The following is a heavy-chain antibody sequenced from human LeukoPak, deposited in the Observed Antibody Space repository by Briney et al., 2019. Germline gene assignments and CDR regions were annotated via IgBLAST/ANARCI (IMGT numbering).Heavy chain of an antibody. Sequence: SKTLSLTCTVSGGSISSGPYYWGWIRQPPGKGLEWIGSIYYSGTTFYMPSLKSRVTISVDTSKNQFSLKLSSVTAADTALYYCARAGVATWAYWGQGTLVTVSS. J-gene: IGHJ4*02. V-gene: IGHV4-39*01. CDR1: GGSISSGPYY. CDR3: ARAGVATWAY. CDR2: IYYSGTT. D-gene: IGHD5-12*01.